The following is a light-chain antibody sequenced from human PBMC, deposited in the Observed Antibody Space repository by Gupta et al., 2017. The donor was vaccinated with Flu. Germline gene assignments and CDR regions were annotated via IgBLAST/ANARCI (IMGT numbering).Light chain of an antibody. CDR3: QQNYSAPRT. CDR1: QSISSY. Sequence: TQMTQSPSSLPASVGDRVSITSRASQSISSYLNWYQQKPGKAPKLLIYAASSLQSGVPSRFSGSGSGTDFTLTISSLQAEDVATYYCQQNYSAPRTFGQGTKVEIK. V-gene: IGKV1-39*01. CDR2: AAS. J-gene: IGKJ1*01.